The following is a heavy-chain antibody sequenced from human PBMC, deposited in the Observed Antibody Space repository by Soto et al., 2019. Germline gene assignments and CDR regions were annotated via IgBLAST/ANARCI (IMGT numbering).Heavy chain of an antibody. J-gene: IGHJ4*02. CDR1: GFTFSSYG. CDR3: ARGILWFGELSADYFDY. V-gene: IGHV3-33*01. Sequence: GWSLRLSCAAAGFTFSSYGMHWVRQAPGKGLEWVAVIWYDGSNKYYADSVKGRFTISRDNSRNTLYLQMNSLRAEDTAVYYCARGILWFGELSADYFDYWGQGTLVTGSS. D-gene: IGHD3-10*01. CDR2: IWYDGSNK.